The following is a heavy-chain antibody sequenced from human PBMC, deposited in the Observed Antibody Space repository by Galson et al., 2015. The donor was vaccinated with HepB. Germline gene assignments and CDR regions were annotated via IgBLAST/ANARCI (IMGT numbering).Heavy chain of an antibody. CDR3: ARFSGATMFRGLIIANWYDP. CDR2: IHHSGDT. V-gene: IGHV4-59*01. D-gene: IGHD3-10*01. J-gene: IGHJ5*02. CDR1: GDSIGSDY. Sequence: LSLTCTVSGDSIGSDYWSWVRQPPGKGLEWIGYIHHSGDTNYSPSLKSRVTISKDMSKNQFSLKLASVTAADTAVYYCARFSGATMFRGLIIANWYDPWGQGTLVTVSS.